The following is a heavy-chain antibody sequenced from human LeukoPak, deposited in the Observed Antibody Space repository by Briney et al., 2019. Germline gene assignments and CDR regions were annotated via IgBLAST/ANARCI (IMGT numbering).Heavy chain of an antibody. CDR3: ASGGPLRYFDWFFDY. J-gene: IGHJ4*02. CDR2: IIPILGIA. D-gene: IGHD3-9*01. V-gene: IGHV1-69*04. Sequence: GASVKVSCKASGGTFSGYAISWVRQAPGQGLEWMGRIIPILGIANYAQKFQGRVTITADKSTSTAYMELSSLRSEDTAVYYCASGGPLRYFDWFFDYWGQGTLVTVSS. CDR1: GGTFSGYA.